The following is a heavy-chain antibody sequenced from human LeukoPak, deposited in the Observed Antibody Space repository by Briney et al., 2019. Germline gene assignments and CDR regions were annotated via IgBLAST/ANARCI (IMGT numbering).Heavy chain of an antibody. J-gene: IGHJ1*01. Sequence: PGGFLRLSCAASGFTFSSYAMSWVRQAPGKGLEWVSAISGSGDSTYADSVKGRFTISRDNSKNTLYLQMNSLRAEDTALYYCAKDRGWYMENFHHWGQGTLVTVSS. V-gene: IGHV3-23*01. CDR1: GFTFSSYA. D-gene: IGHD6-19*01. CDR2: ISGSGDST. CDR3: AKDRGWYMENFHH.